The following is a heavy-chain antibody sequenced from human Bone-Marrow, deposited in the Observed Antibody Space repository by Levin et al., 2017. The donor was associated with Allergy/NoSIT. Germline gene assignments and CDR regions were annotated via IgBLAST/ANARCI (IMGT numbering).Heavy chain of an antibody. V-gene: IGHV3-21*01. CDR3: AVDGCTGGNCYYVDY. Sequence: PGGSLRLSCAASGFTFSSHSMNWVRQAPGKGLEWVSSISSTSRYISYADSLKGRFTVSRDNAKNSLFLQMSSLRAEDTAVYYCAVDGCTGGNCYYVDYWGQGTPVTVSP. CDR1: GFTFSSHS. J-gene: IGHJ4*02. CDR2: ISSTSRYI. D-gene: IGHD2-15*01.